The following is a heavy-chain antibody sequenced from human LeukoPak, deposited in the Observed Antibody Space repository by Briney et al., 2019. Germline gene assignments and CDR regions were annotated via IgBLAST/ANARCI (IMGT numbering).Heavy chain of an antibody. D-gene: IGHD6-19*01. V-gene: IGHV4-61*09. J-gene: IGHJ4*02. CDR1: GGSISSGGYS. Sequence: SETLSLTCTVSGGSISSGGYSWSWIRQPAGKGLEWIGHIHTSESTNYNPSLKSRVTISVDTSKNQFSLELYSVTAADTAVYYCARDPHVAVAGYDYWGRGTSVTVSS. CDR3: ARDPHVAVAGYDY. CDR2: IHTSEST.